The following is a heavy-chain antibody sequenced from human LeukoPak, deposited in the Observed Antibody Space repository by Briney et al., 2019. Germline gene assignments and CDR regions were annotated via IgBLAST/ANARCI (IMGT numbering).Heavy chain of an antibody. CDR3: ARYPSYMVVNLYFDC. CDR2: ISGSGGST. V-gene: IGHV3-23*01. CDR1: GFTFSSYA. Sequence: PGGSLRLSCAASGFTFSSYAMSWVRQAPGKGLQWVSAISGSGGSTYYADSVKGRFTISRDNSKNTLYLQMNSLRAEATAVYSCARYPSYMVVNLYFDCLGQGTLVTASS. J-gene: IGHJ4*02. D-gene: IGHD2-15*01.